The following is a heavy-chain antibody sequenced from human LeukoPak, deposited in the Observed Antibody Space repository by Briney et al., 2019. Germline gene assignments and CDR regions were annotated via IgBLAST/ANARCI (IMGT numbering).Heavy chain of an antibody. D-gene: IGHD2-2*01. Sequence: GGSLRLSCAASGFTFSSYAMSWVRQAPGKGLEWVSAISGGGGSTYYADSVKGRFTISRDNSKNTLYLQMNSLRAEDTAVYYCAKFSRSGGSTSCPFDYWGQGTLVTVSS. CDR1: GFTFSSYA. V-gene: IGHV3-23*01. CDR3: AKFSRSGGSTSCPFDY. J-gene: IGHJ4*02. CDR2: ISGGGGST.